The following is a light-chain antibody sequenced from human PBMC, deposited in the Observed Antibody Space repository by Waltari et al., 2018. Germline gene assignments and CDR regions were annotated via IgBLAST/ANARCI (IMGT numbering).Light chain of an antibody. V-gene: IGLV2-14*03. CDR1: RSDIGGYDF. Sequence: QSALTQPASVSGSPGQPITISCIGTRSDIGGYDFVSWYQPHPDKVPKLRIHDFTNRPSGIFGRFSGCKSGNPAALTISGLQAENEADYYCSSFSGTPTEVIFGGGTRLTVL. CDR2: DFT. J-gene: IGLJ2*01. CDR3: SSFSGTPTEVI.